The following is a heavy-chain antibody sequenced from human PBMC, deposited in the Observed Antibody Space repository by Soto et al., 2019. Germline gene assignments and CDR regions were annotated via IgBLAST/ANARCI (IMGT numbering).Heavy chain of an antibody. V-gene: IGHV1-69*01. CDR1: GGSFNNDA. D-gene: IGHD1-1*01. CDR3: AKARGESPMVQDDFVDY. CDR2: IIPLFGAP. J-gene: IGHJ4*02. Sequence: QVQLVQSGAELRKPGSSVKVSCKASGGSFNNDAISWVRQVLGQRLEWMGGIIPLFGAPNYAPDFQGRVSITADESTTTVYIELSSLTSEETAMYFCAKARGESPMVQDDFVDYWGQGTLVSVAS.